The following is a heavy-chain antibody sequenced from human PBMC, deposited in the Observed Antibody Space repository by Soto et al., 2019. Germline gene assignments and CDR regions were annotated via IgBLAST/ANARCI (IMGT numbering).Heavy chain of an antibody. J-gene: IGHJ6*02. CDR3: ARGAHVDTAMVHSFYYYYGMDV. Sequence: SVKVSCKASGGTFSSDAISWVRQAPGQGLEWMGGIIPIFGTANYAQKFQGRVTITADESTSTAYMELSSLRSEDTAVYYCARGAHVDTAMVHSFYYYYGMDVWGQGTTVTVSS. CDR1: GGTFSSDA. CDR2: IIPIFGTA. V-gene: IGHV1-69*13. D-gene: IGHD5-18*01.